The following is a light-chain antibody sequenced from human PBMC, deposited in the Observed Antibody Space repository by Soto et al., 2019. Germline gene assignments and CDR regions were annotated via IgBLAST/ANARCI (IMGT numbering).Light chain of an antibody. V-gene: IGKV1-5*03. Sequence: DIQMTQSPSILSASVGDIVTITCRASQSIGSWLAWSQQTEGKAPKVLIYKASNLERGVPSRFSGSGSGTEFTLTISSLHAADFATYYCQPYSSFPWTFGQGTKVDIK. CDR3: QPYSSFPWT. CDR1: QSIGSW. CDR2: KAS. J-gene: IGKJ1*01.